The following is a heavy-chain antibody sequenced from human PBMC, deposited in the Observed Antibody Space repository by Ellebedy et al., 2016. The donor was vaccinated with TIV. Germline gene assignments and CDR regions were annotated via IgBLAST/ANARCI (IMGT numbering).Heavy chain of an antibody. V-gene: IGHV3-23*01. J-gene: IGHJ4*02. CDR3: AKKVGTGLSLDY. Sequence: GESLKISCAASGFTFSGYWMHWVRQVPGKGLEWVSAMSVTFNKNYYIDSVKGRFTISRDNSKSTLYLQMNSLRAEDTAVYYCAKKVGTGLSLDYWGQGMLVTVSS. CDR2: MSVTFNKN. CDR1: GFTFSGYW. D-gene: IGHD1-14*01.